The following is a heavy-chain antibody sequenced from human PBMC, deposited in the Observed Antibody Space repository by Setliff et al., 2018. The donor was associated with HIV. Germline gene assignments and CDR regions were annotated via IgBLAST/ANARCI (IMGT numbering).Heavy chain of an antibody. CDR3: ATDCAVVGGTGPLDS. J-gene: IGHJ4*02. V-gene: IGHV3-7*01. CDR2: MKYDGTEI. CDR1: GFSFRTYW. D-gene: IGHD1-26*01. Sequence: PGGSLRLSCAASGFSFRTYWMSWVRQAPGKGLEWVANMKYDGTEIYYVDAVKGRFTISRDNAKKSVFLHMNSLRGEDTAVYYCATDCAVVGGTGPLDSWGQGTLVTVSS.